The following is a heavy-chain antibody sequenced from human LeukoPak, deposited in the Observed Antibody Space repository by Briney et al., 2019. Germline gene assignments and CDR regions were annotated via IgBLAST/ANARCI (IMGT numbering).Heavy chain of an antibody. Sequence: GGSLRLSCTASGYTFSIYRMIWVRQAPGKALEWVAIIWYDGINTGFAESVMGRFSIFKVNVKNIVELQMNSRKIEDTGGYYCARAVIVNDLDYGGQGAQVTVS. D-gene: IGHD2/OR15-2a*01. V-gene: IGHV3-33*01. CDR2: IWYDGINT. CDR1: GYTFSIYR. CDR3: ARAVIVNDLDY. J-gene: IGHJ4*02.